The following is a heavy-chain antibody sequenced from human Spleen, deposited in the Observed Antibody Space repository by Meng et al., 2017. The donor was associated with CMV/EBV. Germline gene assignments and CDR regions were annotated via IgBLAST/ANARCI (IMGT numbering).Heavy chain of an antibody. CDR3: ASGSDYGDPRGLNAFDI. V-gene: IGHV1-2*02. J-gene: IGHJ3*02. Sequence: ASVKVSCKASGYTFTGYYMHWVRQAPGQGLEWMGWINPNSGGTNYAQKFQGRVTMTRDTSISTAYMELSRLRSDDTAVYYCASGSDYGDPRGLNAFDIWGQGTMVTVSS. CDR2: INPNSGGT. D-gene: IGHD4-17*01. CDR1: GYTFTGYY.